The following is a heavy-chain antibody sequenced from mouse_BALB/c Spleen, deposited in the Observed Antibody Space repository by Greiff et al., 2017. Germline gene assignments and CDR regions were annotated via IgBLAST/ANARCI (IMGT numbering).Heavy chain of an antibody. Sequence: LQQPGSELVRPGASVKLSCKASGYTFTSYWMHWVKQRPGQGLEWIGNIYPGSGSTNYDEKFKSKATLTVDTSSSTAYMQLSSLTAEDSAVYCCTRGGRGYDLDYWGQGTTLTVSA. V-gene: IGHV1S22*01. J-gene: IGHJ2*01. CDR2: IYPGSGST. CDR3: TRGGRGYDLDY. D-gene: IGHD2-2*01. CDR1: GYTFTSYW.